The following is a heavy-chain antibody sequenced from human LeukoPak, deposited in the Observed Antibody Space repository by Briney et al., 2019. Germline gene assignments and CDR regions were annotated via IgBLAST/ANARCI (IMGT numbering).Heavy chain of an antibody. Sequence: GGSLRLSCAASGFTFSSYGMAWVRQAPGKGLEWVSGMNGNGGRIYYADSVKGRFTISRDNSKNTLYLQMNSLRAEDTAVYYCVKVAPSDYYDTTGYWGDHWGQGTLVTVSS. V-gene: IGHV3-23*01. D-gene: IGHD3-22*01. CDR2: MNGNGGRI. CDR1: GFTFSSYG. J-gene: IGHJ4*02. CDR3: VKVAPSDYYDTTGYWGDH.